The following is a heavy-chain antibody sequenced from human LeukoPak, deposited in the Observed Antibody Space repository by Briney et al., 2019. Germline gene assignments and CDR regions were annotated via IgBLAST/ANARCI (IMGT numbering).Heavy chain of an antibody. CDR2: IHYDGNT. CDR3: ARACGISSYFWFDP. V-gene: IGHV4-59*01. CDR1: DGSISSYY. Sequence: SETLSLTCTVSDGSISSYYWSRIRQPPGKGLEWIGYIHYDGNTNYNPSLKSRVTISEDTSKNQFSLKLTSVTAADTAVYYFARACGISSYFWFDPWGQGTLVTVSS. D-gene: IGHD6-13*01. J-gene: IGHJ5*02.